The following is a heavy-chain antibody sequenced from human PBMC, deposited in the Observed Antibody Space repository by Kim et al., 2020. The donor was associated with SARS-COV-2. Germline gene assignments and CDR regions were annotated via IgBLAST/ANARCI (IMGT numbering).Heavy chain of an antibody. V-gene: IGHV3-30*01. J-gene: IGHJ5*02. CDR3: ATSYSGSYYHPLS. Sequence: SADSVKAHFTISRGNSKNTLYLQMNSLKPEDTAVYYCATSYSGSYYHPLSWGQGTLVTVSS. D-gene: IGHD1-26*01.